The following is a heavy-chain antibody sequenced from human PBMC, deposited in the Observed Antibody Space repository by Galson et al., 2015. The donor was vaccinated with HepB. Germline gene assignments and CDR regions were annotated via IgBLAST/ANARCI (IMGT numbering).Heavy chain of an antibody. D-gene: IGHD4-17*01. CDR3: ARSSSNYGDPRGAFDI. J-gene: IGHJ3*02. CDR2: INPSGGST. CDR1: GYTFTSYY. Sequence: SCKASGYTFTSYYMHWVRQAPGQGLEWMGIINPSGGSTSYAQKLQGRVTMTRDTSTSTVYMELSSLRSEDTAVYYCARSSSNYGDPRGAFDIWGQGTMVTVSS. V-gene: IGHV1-46*04.